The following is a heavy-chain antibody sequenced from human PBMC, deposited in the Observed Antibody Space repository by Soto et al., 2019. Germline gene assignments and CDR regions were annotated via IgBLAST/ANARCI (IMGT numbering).Heavy chain of an antibody. Sequence: SETLSLTCIVSGVSISTYYWNWIRQPPGKGLEWIGYVFYSGTTSYNPSLKSRVTISVDTSKNQFSLKLSSVTAADTAVYYCARPVVGLGAFDIWGQGTMVTVSS. D-gene: IGHD1-26*01. J-gene: IGHJ3*02. CDR2: VFYSGTT. CDR1: GVSISTYY. V-gene: IGHV4-59*08. CDR3: ARPVVGLGAFDI.